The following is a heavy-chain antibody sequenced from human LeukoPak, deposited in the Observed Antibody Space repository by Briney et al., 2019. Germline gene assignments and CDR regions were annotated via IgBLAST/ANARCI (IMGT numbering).Heavy chain of an antibody. CDR3: ARYSSSWYPHWFDP. Sequence: NPSETLSLTCTVSGVSISSGIYYWSWIRQPAGKGLKWIGRIYTTGSTNYNHSLRSRVTISVDTSKNQFSLKLSSVTAADTAVYYCARYSSSWYPHWFDPWGQGTLVTVSS. V-gene: IGHV4-61*02. D-gene: IGHD6-13*01. CDR2: IYTTGST. CDR1: GVSISSGIYY. J-gene: IGHJ5*02.